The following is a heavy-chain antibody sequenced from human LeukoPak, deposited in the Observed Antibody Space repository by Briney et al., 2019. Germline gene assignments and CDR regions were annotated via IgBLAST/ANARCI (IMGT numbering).Heavy chain of an antibody. CDR1: GGSISSNNYY. Sequence: SETLSLTCTVSGGSISSNNYYWGWIRQPPGKGLEWIGYIYYSGSTYYNPSLKSRVTISVDTSKNQFSLKLSSVTAADTAVYYCARASYYDSSGYGFDYWGQGTLVTVSS. D-gene: IGHD3-22*01. CDR2: IYYSGST. V-gene: IGHV4-31*03. J-gene: IGHJ4*02. CDR3: ARASYYDSSGYGFDY.